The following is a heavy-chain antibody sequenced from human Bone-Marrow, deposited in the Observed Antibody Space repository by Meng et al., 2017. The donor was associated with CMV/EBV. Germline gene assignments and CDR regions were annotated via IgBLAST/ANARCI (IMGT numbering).Heavy chain of an antibody. Sequence: ASVKVSCKASGYTLATYAINWVRQAPGQGLEWMGWISAFNGITDYAQSFQGRVTMTTDTSTNTAYMELRSLRSDDTAVYYCASASNSEYYDNRDAFDIWGQGTMVTVSS. J-gene: IGHJ3*02. CDR3: ASASNSEYYDNRDAFDI. CDR2: ISAFNGIT. V-gene: IGHV1-18*01. D-gene: IGHD3-22*01. CDR1: GYTLATYA.